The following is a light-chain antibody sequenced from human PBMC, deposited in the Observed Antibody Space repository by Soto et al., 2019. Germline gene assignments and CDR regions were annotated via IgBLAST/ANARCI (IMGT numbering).Light chain of an antibody. CDR1: QTISNT. CDR2: AAS. Sequence: EIVLTRSPATLSVSPGDKVSLSCRANQTISNTLAWYQQKPGQAPRLLIYAASTRATGVSARFSGSGSGTEFTLPISCLQSKDFTIYYCQYYNNWLATFGGGTKVDSK. CDR3: QYYNNWLAT. V-gene: IGKV3-15*01. J-gene: IGKJ4*01.